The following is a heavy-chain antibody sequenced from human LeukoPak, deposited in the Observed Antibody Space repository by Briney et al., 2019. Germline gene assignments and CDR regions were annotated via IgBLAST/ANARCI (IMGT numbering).Heavy chain of an antibody. CDR3: ARGLAAGRVYYYYGMDV. CDR2: IYYSGST. Sequence: SETLSLTCTVSGGSISSSSYYWGWIRQPPGKGLEWIGSIYYSGSTYYNPSLKSRVTISVDTSKNQFSLKLSSVTAADTAVYYCARGLAAGRVYYYYGMDVWGQGTTVTVSS. D-gene: IGHD6-13*01. V-gene: IGHV4-39*07. J-gene: IGHJ6*02. CDR1: GGSISSSSYY.